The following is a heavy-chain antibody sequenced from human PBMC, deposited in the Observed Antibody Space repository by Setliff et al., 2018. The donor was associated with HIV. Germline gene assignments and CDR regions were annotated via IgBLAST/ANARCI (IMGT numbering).Heavy chain of an antibody. J-gene: IGHJ3*01. Sequence: PSETLSLTCTVSGDSITGRWLSWIRQPPGKGLEWTGNIYHNGFANYNPSLKRRLTISVDTSKNQVSLTLSSVTPADTAVYYCARHICGTTACYAVDVWGPGTMVTVSS. V-gene: IGHV4-59*11. CDR2: IYHNGFA. CDR3: ARHICGTTACYAVDV. CDR1: GDSITGRW. D-gene: IGHD2-2*01.